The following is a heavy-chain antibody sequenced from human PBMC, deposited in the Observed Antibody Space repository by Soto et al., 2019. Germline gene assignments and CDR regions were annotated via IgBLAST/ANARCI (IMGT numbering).Heavy chain of an antibody. J-gene: IGHJ4*02. CDR2: IYPGDSDT. Sequence: GESLKISCKGSGYSFTSYWIGWVRQMPGKGLEWMGTIYPGDSDTRYSPSFQGQVTISADKSISTAYLQWSSLKASDTAMYYCAIYLEYSSSWDARGRYFDYWGQGTLVTVS. CDR1: GYSFTSYW. D-gene: IGHD6-13*01. CDR3: AIYLEYSSSWDARGRYFDY. V-gene: IGHV5-51*01.